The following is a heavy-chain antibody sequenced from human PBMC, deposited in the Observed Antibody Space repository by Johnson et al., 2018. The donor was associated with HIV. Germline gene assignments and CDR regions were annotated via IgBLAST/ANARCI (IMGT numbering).Heavy chain of an antibody. J-gene: IGHJ3*01. CDR1: GFTFSSYW. V-gene: IGHV3-7*02. Sequence: VQLVESGGGLVQPGGSLRLSCAASGFTFSSYWMSWVRQAPGKGLEWVANIKEAGSEEYYVDSMEGRFTISRDNAKNSLYLQMNSLRAEDTAVYYCARAPHDAFDVWGQGTMVTVSS. CDR2: IKEAGSEE. CDR3: ARAPHDAFDV.